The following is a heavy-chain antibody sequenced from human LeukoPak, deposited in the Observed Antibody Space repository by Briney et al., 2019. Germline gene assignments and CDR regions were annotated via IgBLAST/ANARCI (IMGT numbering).Heavy chain of an antibody. Sequence: GGSLRLSCAASGFTFSSYGMSWVRQAPGKGLEWVSAISGSGGSTYYADSVKGRFTISRDNAKNSLYVQMNSLRAEDTAVYYCARVVGASGRSFDYWGQGTLVTVSS. V-gene: IGHV3-23*01. D-gene: IGHD1-26*01. CDR1: GFTFSSYG. CDR2: ISGSGGST. CDR3: ARVVGASGRSFDY. J-gene: IGHJ4*02.